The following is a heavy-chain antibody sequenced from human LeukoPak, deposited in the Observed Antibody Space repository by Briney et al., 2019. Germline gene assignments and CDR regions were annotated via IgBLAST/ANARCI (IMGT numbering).Heavy chain of an antibody. J-gene: IGHJ4*02. V-gene: IGHV3-21*01. CDR1: GYTFSSYS. CDR3: ARGGATFDY. CDR2: ISSGSSYI. Sequence: GGPLRLSCAASGYTFSSYSKNWARQAPGGGLEWVSSISSGSSYIYYADSVKGRFTISRDNAKNSLYLQMNSLRAEDTAVYYCARGGATFDYWGQGTLVTVSS. D-gene: IGHD1-26*01.